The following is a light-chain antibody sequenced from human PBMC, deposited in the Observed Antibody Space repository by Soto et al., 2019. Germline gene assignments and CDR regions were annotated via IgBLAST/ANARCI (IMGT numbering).Light chain of an antibody. V-gene: IGKV3-11*01. Sequence: EVVLTQSPVTLSLSPGERATLSCRASQSFRGLLAWYQQKPGQAPRLLIYDAYNRATGIPPRFSGSGSGTDFTLTISSLQPDDFATYYCQQYNSYSRTFGQGTKVDI. J-gene: IGKJ1*01. CDR2: DAY. CDR3: QQYNSYSRT. CDR1: QSFRGL.